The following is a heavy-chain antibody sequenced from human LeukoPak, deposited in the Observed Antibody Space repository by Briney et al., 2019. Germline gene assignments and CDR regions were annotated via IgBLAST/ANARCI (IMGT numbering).Heavy chain of an antibody. V-gene: IGHV1-18*01. Sequence: ASVKVSCKASGYTFTSYGISWVRQAPGQGLEWMGWISAYNGNTNYAQKLQGRVIMTTDTSTSTAYMELRSLRSDDTAVYYCARDSDGDGYNYDPRYFDYWGQGTLVTVSS. D-gene: IGHD5-24*01. CDR3: ARDSDGDGYNYDPRYFDY. J-gene: IGHJ4*02. CDR1: GYTFTSYG. CDR2: ISAYNGNT.